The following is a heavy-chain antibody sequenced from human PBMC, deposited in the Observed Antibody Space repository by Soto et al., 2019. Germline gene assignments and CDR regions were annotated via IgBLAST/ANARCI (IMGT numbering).Heavy chain of an antibody. V-gene: IGHV4-34*01. CDR2: INHSGST. J-gene: IGHJ5*02. Sequence: QVQLQQWGAGLLKPSETLSLTCAVYGGSFSGYYWSWIRQPPGKGLEWIGEINHSGSTNYNPSLKSRVTISVDTSKNQVSLKLSSVTAADTAVYYCARGGDNWNYVLYWFDPWGQGTLVTVSS. CDR3: ARGGDNWNYVLYWFDP. D-gene: IGHD1-7*01. CDR1: GGSFSGYY.